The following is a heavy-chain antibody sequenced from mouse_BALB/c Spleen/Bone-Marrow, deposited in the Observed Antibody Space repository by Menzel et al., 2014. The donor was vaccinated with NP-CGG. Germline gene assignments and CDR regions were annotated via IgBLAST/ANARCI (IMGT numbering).Heavy chain of an antibody. CDR3: TRGRQDAMDY. D-gene: IGHD3-2*01. CDR2: INPSNGGT. V-gene: IGHV1S81*02. CDR1: GYTFTSYY. J-gene: IGHJ4*01. Sequence: VQLQQSGAELVKPGASVKLSCKASGYTFTSYYMYWVKQRPGQGLEWIGEINPSNGGTNFNEKFKSKATLTVDKSSSTAYMQLSSLTSEDSAVYYCTRGRQDAMDYWGQGTSVTVSS.